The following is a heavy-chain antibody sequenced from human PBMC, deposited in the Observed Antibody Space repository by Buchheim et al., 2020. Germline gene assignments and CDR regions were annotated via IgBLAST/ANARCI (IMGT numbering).Heavy chain of an antibody. CDR2: IYYSGST. CDR1: GGSISSSSYY. D-gene: IGHD3-10*01. V-gene: IGHV4-39*01. Sequence: QLQLQESGPGLVKPSETLSLTCTVSGGSISSSSYYWGWIRQPPGKGLEWIGSIYYSGSTYYNPSLKSRVTISVDTSKNQFSLKLSSVTAADTAVYYCARGGEDYYGYYYYGMDVWGQGTT. CDR3: ARGGEDYYGYYYYGMDV. J-gene: IGHJ6*02.